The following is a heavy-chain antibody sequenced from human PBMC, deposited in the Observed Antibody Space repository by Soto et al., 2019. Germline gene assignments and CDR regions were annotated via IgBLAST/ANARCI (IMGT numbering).Heavy chain of an antibody. D-gene: IGHD3-9*01. V-gene: IGHV1-2*04. CDR2: INPNSGGT. J-gene: IGHJ4*02. CDR3: ARYFGYNYFDY. Sequence: QVQLVQSGAEVKKPGASVKVSCKASGYTFTGYYMHWVRQAPGQGLEWMGWINPNSGGTNYAQKCQGWVTMTRDTSISTAYMELSRLRSDDTAVYYCARYFGYNYFDYWGQGTLVTVSS. CDR1: GYTFTGYY.